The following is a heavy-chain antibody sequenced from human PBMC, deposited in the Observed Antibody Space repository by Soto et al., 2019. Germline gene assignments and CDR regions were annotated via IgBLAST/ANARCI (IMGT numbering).Heavy chain of an antibody. D-gene: IGHD3-10*01. CDR3: AKASEWFGEFDY. V-gene: IGHV3-23*01. Sequence: EVQLLESGGGLVQPGGSLRLSCAASGFTFSSYAMSWVRQAPGKGLERVSAISGSGGSTYYADSVKGRFTISRDNSKNTLYRQMNSLRAEDTAVYYCAKASEWFGEFDYWGREPWSPSPQ. CDR2: ISGSGGST. CDR1: GFTFSSYA. J-gene: IGHJ4*02.